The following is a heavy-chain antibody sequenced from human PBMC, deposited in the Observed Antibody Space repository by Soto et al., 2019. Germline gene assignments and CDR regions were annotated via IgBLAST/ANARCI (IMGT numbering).Heavy chain of an antibody. CDR2: ISDSVNST. Sequence: PGGSLRLSCAASGFTFSSYAMNWVRQAPGKGLEWVSTISDSVNSTYSADSVKSRFTISRDNSKNTLYLQMNSLRAEDKDVYYCERDRYGDTLWGQDDFDYWGQGTLVTVSS. D-gene: IGHD4-17*01. V-gene: IGHV3-23*01. CDR1: GFTFSSYA. CDR3: ERDRYGDTLWGQDDFDY. J-gene: IGHJ4*02.